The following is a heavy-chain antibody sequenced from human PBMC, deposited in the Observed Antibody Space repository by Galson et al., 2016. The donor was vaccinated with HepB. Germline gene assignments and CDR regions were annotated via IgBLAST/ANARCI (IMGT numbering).Heavy chain of an antibody. CDR2: IIPIFGPA. CDR3: ASDVVEYFQH. CDR1: GGTFSSDA. Sequence: CKASGGTFSSDALSWVRQAPGQGLEWLGGIIPIFGPANYAQKFQDRVTIAADESTSTVYTELSSPRSEDTAISYCASDVVEYFQHWGQGTLVTVSS. J-gene: IGHJ1*01. V-gene: IGHV1-69*01.